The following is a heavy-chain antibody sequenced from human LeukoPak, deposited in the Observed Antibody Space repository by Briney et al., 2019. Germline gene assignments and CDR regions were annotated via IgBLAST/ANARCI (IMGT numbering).Heavy chain of an antibody. CDR2: INTDGSST. V-gene: IGHV3-74*01. Sequence: PGGSLRLSCAASGFTFSSYWMHWVRQAPGKGLVWVSRINTDGSSTSYADSVKGRFTISRDNAKNTLYLQMNSLRAEDTAVYYCARTMSIAARPIDYWGQGTLVTVSS. D-gene: IGHD6-6*01. J-gene: IGHJ4*02. CDR1: GFTFSSYW. CDR3: ARTMSIAARPIDY.